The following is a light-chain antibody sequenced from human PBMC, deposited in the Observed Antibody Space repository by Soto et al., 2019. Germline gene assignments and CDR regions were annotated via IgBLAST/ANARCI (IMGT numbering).Light chain of an antibody. CDR2: TTN. CDR1: SSNIGTSS. CDR3: AAWDDSLNGHV. J-gene: IGLJ1*01. V-gene: IGLV1-44*01. Sequence: QSALTQPHSASGTPGQRVTFSCSGSSSNIGTSSVHWFQQLPGTAPKLLISTTNQRPSGVPERFSGSKSGTSASLAISGLQSEDEADYYCAAWDDSLNGHVFGTGTKV.